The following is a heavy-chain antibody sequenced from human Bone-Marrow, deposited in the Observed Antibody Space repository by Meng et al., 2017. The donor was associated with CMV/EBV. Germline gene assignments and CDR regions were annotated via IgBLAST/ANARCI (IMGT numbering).Heavy chain of an antibody. CDR1: GDSISRYY. V-gene: IGHV4-59*12. J-gene: IGHJ6*02. D-gene: IGHD3-3*01. Sequence: GSLRLSCTVSGDSISRYYWSWIRQPPGKGLEWIGYIYYSGSTNLNPSLKSRVTISVDTSKNQFSLKLSSVTAADTAVYYCARGRRGSGYYTHSPRYYYYYGMDVWGQGTTVTVSS. CDR3: ARGRRGSGYYTHSPRYYYYYGMDV. CDR2: IYYSGST.